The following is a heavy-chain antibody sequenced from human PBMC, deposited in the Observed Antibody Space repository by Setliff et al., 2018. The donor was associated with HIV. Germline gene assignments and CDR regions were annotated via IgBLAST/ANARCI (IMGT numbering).Heavy chain of an antibody. CDR2: IYYTGST. CDR1: GGSISSHY. D-gene: IGHD6-13*01. CDR3: ARHRDPPGTSWIYYYYYMDL. J-gene: IGHJ6*03. V-gene: IGHV4-59*08. Sequence: SETLSLTCTVSGGSISSHYWSWIRQPPGKGLEWIGYIYYTGSTNYNPSLKSRVIVSIDTSKNQFSLRLSSVTAADTGVYYCARHRDPPGTSWIYYYYYMDLWGEGTTVTVSS.